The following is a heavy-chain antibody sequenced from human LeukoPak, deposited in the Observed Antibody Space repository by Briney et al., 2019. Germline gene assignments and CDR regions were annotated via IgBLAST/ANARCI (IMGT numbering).Heavy chain of an antibody. V-gene: IGHV3-30*18. D-gene: IGHD1-14*01. CDR2: ISYDGSNK. Sequence: GGSLRLSCAVSGLTFSSYGMHWVRQAPGKGLEWVAVISYDGSNKYYADSVKGRFTISRDNSKNTLYLQMNSLRAEDTAVYYCAKHRFSHYFDYWGQGTLVTVSS. CDR3: AKHRFSHYFDY. J-gene: IGHJ4*02. CDR1: GLTFSSYG.